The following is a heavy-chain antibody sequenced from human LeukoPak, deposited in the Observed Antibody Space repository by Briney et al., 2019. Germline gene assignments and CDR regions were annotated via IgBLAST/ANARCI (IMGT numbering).Heavy chain of an antibody. D-gene: IGHD2-8*01. CDR3: ARQRGGQYEDGFDI. CDR2: INPSGGTT. V-gene: IGHV1-46*01. CDR1: GYTFTSNY. J-gene: IGHJ3*02. Sequence: EASVKVSCKASGYTFTSNYMHWVRQAPGQGLEWMGIINPSGGTTIYAQKFQGRVTMTRDTSTSTVYMELSSLRSEDTAVYYCARQRGGQYEDGFDIWGQGTMVTVSS.